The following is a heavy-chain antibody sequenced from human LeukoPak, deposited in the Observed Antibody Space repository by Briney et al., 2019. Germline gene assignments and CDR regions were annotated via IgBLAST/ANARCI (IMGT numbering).Heavy chain of an antibody. D-gene: IGHD3-22*01. CDR1: GFTISSYG. CDR3: ASAYDSSGYPNWFDP. V-gene: IGHV3-33*01. Sequence: PGRSLRLSCAASGFTISSYGMHWVRQAPGKGLEWVAVIWYDGSNKYYADSVKGRFTISRDNSKNTLYLQMNSLRAEDTAVYYCASAYDSSGYPNWFDPWGQGTLVTASS. CDR2: IWYDGSNK. J-gene: IGHJ5*02.